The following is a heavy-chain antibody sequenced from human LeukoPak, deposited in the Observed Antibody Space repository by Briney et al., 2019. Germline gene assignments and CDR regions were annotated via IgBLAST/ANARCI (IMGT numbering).Heavy chain of an antibody. CDR2: IKKDGSEK. D-gene: IGHD5-18*01. Sequence: GGSLRLSCAASGFTFSSYWMSWVRQAPGKGLEWVANIKKDGSEKFYVDSVRGRFTISRDNATTSLYLQMISLGAEDTAVYYCARHLSGVTGYTYGRGIDYWGQGTLVSVSS. V-gene: IGHV3-7*01. CDR3: ARHLSGVTGYTYGRGIDY. CDR1: GFTFSSYW. J-gene: IGHJ4*02.